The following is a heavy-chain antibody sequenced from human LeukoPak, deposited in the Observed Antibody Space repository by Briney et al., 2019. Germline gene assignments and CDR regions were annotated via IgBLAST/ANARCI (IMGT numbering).Heavy chain of an antibody. CDR2: MKQSGTP. CDR3: ASRPFLYGFRTYFDN. V-gene: IGHV4-34*01. Sequence: PSETLSLTCAVYGGSFSAFHRNWIRQSPAKGLEWLGEMKQSGTPRYNPSLQSRVTISVDKSKNQFSLNVRSVTAADTAVYYCASRPFLYGFRTYFDNWAQGTLVTVSS. D-gene: IGHD3-10*01. CDR1: GGSFSAFH. J-gene: IGHJ4*02.